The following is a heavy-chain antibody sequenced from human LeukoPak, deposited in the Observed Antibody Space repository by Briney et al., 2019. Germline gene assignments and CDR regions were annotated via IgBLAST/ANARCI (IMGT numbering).Heavy chain of an antibody. J-gene: IGHJ4*02. CDR1: GFTFNTYT. V-gene: IGHV3-21*01. CDR3: AKDGGGSWEYFDY. CDR2: ISSGTSYI. Sequence: KPGGSLRLSCAASGFTFNTYTMNWVRQAPGKGLEWVSSISSGTSYIYYADSVKGRFTISRDNSQNTLYLQMNSLRVEDTALYCCAKDGGGSWEYFDYWGQGTLVTVSS. D-gene: IGHD1-26*01.